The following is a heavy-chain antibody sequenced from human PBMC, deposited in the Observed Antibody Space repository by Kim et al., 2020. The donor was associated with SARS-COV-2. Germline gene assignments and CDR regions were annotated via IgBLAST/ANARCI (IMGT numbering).Heavy chain of an antibody. V-gene: IGHV6-1*01. D-gene: IGHD1-26*01. CDR2: TYYRSKWYN. J-gene: IGHJ6*02. CDR3: ARDSRWEPRTYYYYYYGMDV. Sequence: SQTLSLTCAISGDSVSSNSAAWNWIRQSPSRGLEWLGRTYYRSKWYNDYAVSVKSRITINPDTSKNQFSLQLNSVTPEDTAVYYCARDSRWEPRTYYYYYYGMDVWGQGTTVTVSS. CDR1: GDSVSSNSAA.